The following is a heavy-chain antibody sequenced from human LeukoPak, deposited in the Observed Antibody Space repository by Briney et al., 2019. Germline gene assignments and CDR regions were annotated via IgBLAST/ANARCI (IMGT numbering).Heavy chain of an antibody. J-gene: IGHJ5*02. CDR3: ARDLEGYYASGGQP. V-gene: IGHV3-23*01. CDR1: GFTLSNYA. Sequence: GGSLRLSCAASGFTLSNYAMNWVRQAPGEGLEWVSVISGPGGSTNYADSVKGRFTISRDNSKNTLYLQMDSLRAEDTAVYYCARDLEGYYASGGQPWGQGTLVTVSS. CDR2: ISGPGGST. D-gene: IGHD3-10*01.